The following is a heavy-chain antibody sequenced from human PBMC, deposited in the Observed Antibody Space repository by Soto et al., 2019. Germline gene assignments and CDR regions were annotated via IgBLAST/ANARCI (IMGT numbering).Heavy chain of an antibody. Sequence: QVQLQESGPGLVKPSETLSLTCTLSGGSISSYYWSWIRQPPGTGLEWIGYIYYSGSTNYNPSLKSRGTISVDTSKNQCSLKLSSVTAADTAVYYCARRYGTSLDYWGQGTLVTVSS. J-gene: IGHJ4*02. V-gene: IGHV4-59*08. CDR1: GGSISSYY. CDR2: IYYSGST. D-gene: IGHD1-1*01. CDR3: ARRYGTSLDY.